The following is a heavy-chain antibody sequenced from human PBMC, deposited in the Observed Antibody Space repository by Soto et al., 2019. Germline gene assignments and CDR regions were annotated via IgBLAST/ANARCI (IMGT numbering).Heavy chain of an antibody. CDR1: GFTFSSYW. Sequence: EVQLVESGGGLVQPGGSLRLSCAASGFTFSSYWMHWVRQAPGKGLVWVSRINSDGSSTSYGDSVKGRFTISRDNAKNTLYLQMNSLRAEDAAVYYCGRGGPDFWSGSSSYYYYYYMDVWGKGTTVTVSS. CDR2: INSDGSST. V-gene: IGHV3-74*01. CDR3: GRGGPDFWSGSSSYYYYYYMDV. J-gene: IGHJ6*03. D-gene: IGHD3-3*01.